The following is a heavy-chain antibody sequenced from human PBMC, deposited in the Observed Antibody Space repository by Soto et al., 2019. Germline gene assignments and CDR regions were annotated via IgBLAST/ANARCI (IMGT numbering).Heavy chain of an antibody. J-gene: IGHJ4*02. D-gene: IGHD5-12*01. V-gene: IGHV1-46*01. CDR1: GYSFTSYG. Sequence: GASVKVSCKASGYSFTSYGISWVRQAPGQGLEWMGIINPSGGSTSYAQKFQGRVTMTRDTSTSTVYMELSSLRSEDTAVYYCARGDGYNYPFDYWGQGTLVTVSS. CDR2: INPSGGST. CDR3: ARGDGYNYPFDY.